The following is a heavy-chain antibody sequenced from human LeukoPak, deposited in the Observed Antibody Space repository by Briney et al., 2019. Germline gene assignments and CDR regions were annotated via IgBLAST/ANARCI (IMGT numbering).Heavy chain of an antibody. CDR3: ARYCSSTSCSGYVFDI. J-gene: IGHJ3*02. D-gene: IGHD2-2*01. Sequence: GGSLRLSCAASGFTVSSNYMSWVRQAPGKGLEWVSVIYSGGSTYYADSVKGRFTISRDNSKNTLYLQMNSLRAEDTAMYYCARYCSSTSCSGYVFDIWGQGTVVTVSS. V-gene: IGHV3-53*01. CDR2: IYSGGST. CDR1: GFTVSSNY.